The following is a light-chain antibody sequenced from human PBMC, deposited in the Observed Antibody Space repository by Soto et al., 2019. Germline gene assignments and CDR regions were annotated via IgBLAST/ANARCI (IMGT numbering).Light chain of an antibody. CDR1: SSDVGAYNY. V-gene: IGLV2-14*03. J-gene: IGLJ2*01. CDR3: SSYTSSNTV. CDR2: DVS. Sequence: QSALTQPASVSGSPGQSITISCTGSSSDVGAYNYVSWYQHHPGRAPKLMIFDVSNRPSGVSNRFSGSKSGNTASLTISGLQAEDEADYYCSSYTSSNTVFGGGTKLTVL.